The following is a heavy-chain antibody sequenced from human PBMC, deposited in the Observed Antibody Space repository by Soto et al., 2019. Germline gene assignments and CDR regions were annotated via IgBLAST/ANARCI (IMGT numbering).Heavy chain of an antibody. CDR2: ISSSSSYI. J-gene: IGHJ6*03. V-gene: IGHV3-21*01. CDR1: GFTFCNTS. CDR3: ATCYDFWSGYPRYYYYYMDV. Sequence: LRLSFAAPGFTFCNTSMNWVRQPPGKGQEWVSSISSSSSYIYYADSVKGRFTISRDNAKNSLYLQMNSLRAEDTAVYYCATCYDFWSGYPRYYYYYMDVWGKGTTVTVSS. D-gene: IGHD3-3*01.